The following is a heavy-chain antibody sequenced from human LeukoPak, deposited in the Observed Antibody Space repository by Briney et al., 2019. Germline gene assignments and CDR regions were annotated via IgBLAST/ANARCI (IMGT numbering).Heavy chain of an antibody. D-gene: IGHD3-10*01. CDR2: ISFDGSDK. CDR3: GRYYYGSGSYFPY. J-gene: IGHJ4*02. Sequence: AGSLRLSCAASGFTFSSYAIHWVRHPAGRVLEWVAVISFDGSDKYYADSVKGRFTISRDNSKNTLYLQMNSLRAEDKAVYYCGRYYYGSGSYFPYWGQGTLVTVCS. V-gene: IGHV3-30*04. CDR1: GFTFSSYA.